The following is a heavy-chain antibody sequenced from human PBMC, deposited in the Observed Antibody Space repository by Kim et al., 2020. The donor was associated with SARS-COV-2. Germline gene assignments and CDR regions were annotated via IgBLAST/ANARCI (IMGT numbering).Heavy chain of an antibody. D-gene: IGHD4-17*01. V-gene: IGHV1-69*01. J-gene: IGHJ4*02. Sequence: AQKFQGRVTITADESTSTAYMELSSLRSEDTAVYYCARDGPSTVVTPFDYWGQGTLVTVSS. CDR3: ARDGPSTVVTPFDY.